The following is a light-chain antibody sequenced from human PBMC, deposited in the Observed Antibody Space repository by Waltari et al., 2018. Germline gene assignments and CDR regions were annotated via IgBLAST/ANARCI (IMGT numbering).Light chain of an antibody. J-gene: IGLJ2*01. Sequence: QSVLTQPPSVSGAPGQRVTISCSGTKSNLRADFDVHWYQQVPGTAPKLLLHSFSNRPSGVSDRFSGFKSGASASLVITGLQAEDEAMYYCQSYDTTLSAVVFGGGTRLTV. CDR1: KSNLRADFD. CDR3: QSYDTTLSAVV. CDR2: SFS. V-gene: IGLV1-40*01.